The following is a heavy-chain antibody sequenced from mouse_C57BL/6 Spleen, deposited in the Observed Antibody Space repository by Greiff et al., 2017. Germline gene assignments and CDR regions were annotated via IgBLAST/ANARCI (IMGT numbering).Heavy chain of an antibody. CDR3: AREGDYEGYFDV. Sequence: VQLQQSGAELVRPGASVKLSCKASGYTFPDYYINWVKQRPGQGLEWIARIYPGSGNTYYNEKFKGKATLTAEKSSSTAYMQLSSLTSEDSAVYFCAREGDYEGYFDVWGTGTTGTVSS. V-gene: IGHV1-76*01. J-gene: IGHJ1*03. CDR2: IYPGSGNT. D-gene: IGHD2-4*01. CDR1: GYTFPDYY.